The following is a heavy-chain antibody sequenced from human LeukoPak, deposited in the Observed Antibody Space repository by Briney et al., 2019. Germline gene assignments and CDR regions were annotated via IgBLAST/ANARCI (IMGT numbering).Heavy chain of an antibody. Sequence: PGGSLRLSCAASGFSFGTYSMTWVRQAPGKGLEWVSYISGGSGSIYYADSVKGRFTISRDNAKNSLYLQMDSLRAEDTAVYYRARNIVGPRAFDYWGQGTLVTVSS. J-gene: IGHJ4*02. V-gene: IGHV3-48*01. D-gene: IGHD1-26*01. CDR2: ISGGSGSI. CDR3: ARNIVGPRAFDY. CDR1: GFSFGTYS.